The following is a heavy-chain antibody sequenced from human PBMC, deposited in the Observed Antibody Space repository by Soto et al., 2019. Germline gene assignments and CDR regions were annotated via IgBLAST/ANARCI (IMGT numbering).Heavy chain of an antibody. Sequence: EVQLVESGGGLVQPGGSLRLSCAASGFTFSSYWMHWVRQAPGKGLVWVSRISTDGSTTTYADSVKGRFTISRDNAKNTLYLQMNSLRAEDTAVYYCARSGLTVTTYWGQGTLVTVSS. J-gene: IGHJ4*02. V-gene: IGHV3-74*01. D-gene: IGHD4-17*01. CDR1: GFTFSSYW. CDR3: ARSGLTVTTY. CDR2: ISTDGSTT.